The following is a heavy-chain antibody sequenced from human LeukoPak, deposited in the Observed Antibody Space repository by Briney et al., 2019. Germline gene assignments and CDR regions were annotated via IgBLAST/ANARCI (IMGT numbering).Heavy chain of an antibody. D-gene: IGHD3-22*01. CDR2: IYNSGST. V-gene: IGHV4-59*01. CDR1: GGSISSYY. CDR3: ARAYYYDSSGYYHMYGTDV. Sequence: PSETLSLTCTVSGGSISSYYWSWIRQPPGKGLEWIGYIYNSGSTNYNPSLKSRVTISVDTSKNQFSLKLSSVTAADTAVYYCARAYYYDSSGYYHMYGTDVWGQGTTVTVSS. J-gene: IGHJ6*02.